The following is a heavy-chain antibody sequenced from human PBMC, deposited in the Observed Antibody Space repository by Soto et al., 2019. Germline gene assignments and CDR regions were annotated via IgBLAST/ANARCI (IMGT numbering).Heavy chain of an antibody. CDR2: ISAYNGNT. CDR1: GYTFTSYG. D-gene: IGHD2-2*03. CDR3: ARDWIVSKRFDP. Sequence: APVKVSCKASGYTFTSYGISWVRQAPGQGLEWMGWISAYNGNTNYAQKLQGRVTMTTDTSTSTAYMELRSLRYDDTAVYYCARDWIVSKRFDPWGQGTLVTVSS. J-gene: IGHJ5*02. V-gene: IGHV1-18*01.